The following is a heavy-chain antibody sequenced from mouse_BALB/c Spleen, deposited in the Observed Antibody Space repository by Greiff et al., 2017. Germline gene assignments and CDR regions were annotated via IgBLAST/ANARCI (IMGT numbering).Heavy chain of an antibody. V-gene: IGHV14-3*02. CDR2: IDPANGNT. D-gene: IGHD1-3*01. Sequence: EVQLQQSGAELVKPGASVKLSCTASGFNIKDTYMHWVKQRPEQGLEWIGRIDPANGNTKYDPKFQGKATITADTSSNTAYLQLSSLTSEDTAVYYCASNYPYDYYAMDYWGQGTSVTVSS. CDR1: GFNIKDTY. CDR3: ASNYPYDYYAMDY. J-gene: IGHJ4*01.